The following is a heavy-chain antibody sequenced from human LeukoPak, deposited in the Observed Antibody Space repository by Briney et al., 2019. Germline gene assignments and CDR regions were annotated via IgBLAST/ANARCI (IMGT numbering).Heavy chain of an antibody. D-gene: IGHD2-8*01. CDR1: GFTFDDYG. Sequence: TGGSLRLSCAASGFTFDDYGMSWVRQAPGKGLEWVSGFKWNGGSTGYADSVKGRFTISRDNAKNSLYLQMNSLRAEDTAVYYCARSPQMVYATLFDYWGQGTLVTVSS. J-gene: IGHJ4*02. CDR3: ARSPQMVYATLFDY. CDR2: FKWNGGST. V-gene: IGHV3-20*04.